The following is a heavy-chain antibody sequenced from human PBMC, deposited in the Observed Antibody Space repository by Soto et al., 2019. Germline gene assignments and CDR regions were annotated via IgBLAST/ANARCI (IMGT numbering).Heavy chain of an antibody. CDR2: ISWNSGSI. V-gene: IGHV3-9*01. J-gene: IGHJ6*02. Sequence: EVQLVESGGGLVPPGRSLRLSCAASGFTFDDYAMHWVRQAPGKGLEWVSGISWNSGSIGYADSVKGRFTISRDNAKNSLYLQMNSLRAEDTALYYCAKDTRPQGEGGMDVWGQGTTVTVSS. D-gene: IGHD2-21*01. CDR3: AKDTRPQGEGGMDV. CDR1: GFTFDDYA.